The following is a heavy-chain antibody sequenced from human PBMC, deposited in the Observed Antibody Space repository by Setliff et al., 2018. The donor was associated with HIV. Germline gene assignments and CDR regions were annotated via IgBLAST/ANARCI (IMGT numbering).Heavy chain of an antibody. CDR1: GASISSHY. V-gene: IGHV4-59*04. J-gene: IGHJ5*02. D-gene: IGHD3-22*01. CDR2: IYHTGRT. Sequence: SETLSLTCTLSGASISSHYWTWIRQPPGKGLEWTGSIYHTGRTYYNRSLESRLTISIDTSKNQFSLKLTSVTAADTAMYYCASRIYYYDESRVLREEGFVPWGQGTLVTVSS. CDR3: ASRIYYYDESRVLREEGFVP.